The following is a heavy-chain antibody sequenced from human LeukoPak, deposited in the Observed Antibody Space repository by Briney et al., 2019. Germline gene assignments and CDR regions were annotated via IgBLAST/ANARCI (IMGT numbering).Heavy chain of an antibody. CDR1: GFTFSSYA. CDR3: AKGKAAMVLYYYGMDV. J-gene: IGHJ6*02. D-gene: IGHD5-18*01. Sequence: GGSLRLSRAASGFTFSSYAMSWVRQAPGKGLEWVSAISGSGGSTYYADSVKGRFTISRDNSKNTLYLQMNSLRAEDTAVYYCAKGKAAMVLYYYGMDVWGQGTTVTVSS. CDR2: ISGSGGST. V-gene: IGHV3-23*01.